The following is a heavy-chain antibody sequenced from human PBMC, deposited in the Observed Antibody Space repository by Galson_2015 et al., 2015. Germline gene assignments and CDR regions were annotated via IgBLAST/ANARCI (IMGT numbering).Heavy chain of an antibody. Sequence: PALVKPTQPLTLTCTFSGFSLSTSGVGVSWIRQPPGKALEWLALIYWDDDKRYSPSLKSRLTITKDTSKNQVVLTMTNMDPVDTATYYCARLTQYFDYWGQGTLVTVSS. CDR1: GFSLSTSGVG. V-gene: IGHV2-5*02. J-gene: IGHJ4*02. CDR3: ARLTQYFDY. CDR2: IYWDDDK.